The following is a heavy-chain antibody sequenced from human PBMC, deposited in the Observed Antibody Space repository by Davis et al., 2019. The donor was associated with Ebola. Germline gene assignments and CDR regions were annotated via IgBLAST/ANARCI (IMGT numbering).Heavy chain of an antibody. Sequence: GESLKISCKGSGNTFSNSWIAWVRQMPGKGLEWIGIISLRDSETRYSPSFEGQVTMSLDKSTTTAYLQWRGLKASDSANYYCASSGDSEFVSYHRLDPWGQGTLVTVSS. V-gene: IGHV5-51*01. CDR3: ASSGDSEFVSYHRLDP. J-gene: IGHJ5*02. CDR2: ISLRDSET. CDR1: GNTFSNSW. D-gene: IGHD2-21*02.